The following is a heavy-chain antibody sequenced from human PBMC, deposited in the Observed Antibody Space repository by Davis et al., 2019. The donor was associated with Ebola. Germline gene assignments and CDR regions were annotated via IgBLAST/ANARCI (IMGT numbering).Heavy chain of an antibody. D-gene: IGHD2-15*01. CDR1: AGTFSSYA. CDR2: IIPIFGTA. Sequence: AASVKVSCKGSAGTFSSYAISWVRQAPGQGLEWMGGIIPIFGTANYAQKFQCRVTITADKSTSTAYMELSSLRSEDTAVYYCARDRLGYCSGGSCFNWFDPWGQGTLITVSS. V-gene: IGHV1-69*06. J-gene: IGHJ5*02. CDR3: ARDRLGYCSGGSCFNWFDP.